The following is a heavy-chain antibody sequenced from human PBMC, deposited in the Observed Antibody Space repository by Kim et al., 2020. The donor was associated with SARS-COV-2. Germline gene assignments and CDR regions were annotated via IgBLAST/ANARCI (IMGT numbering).Heavy chain of an antibody. J-gene: IGHJ4*02. D-gene: IGHD6-13*01. V-gene: IGHV3-11*04. Sequence: YAVSMKGRFTISRDNAKNSLYLQMNSLRAEDTAVYYCARDPSSSWYGDDYWGQGTLVTVSS. CDR3: ARDPSSSWYGDDY.